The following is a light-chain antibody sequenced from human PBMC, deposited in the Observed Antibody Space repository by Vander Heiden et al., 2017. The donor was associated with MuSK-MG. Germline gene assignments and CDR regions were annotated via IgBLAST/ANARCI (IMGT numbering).Light chain of an antibody. CDR3: QSYKNSFWA. V-gene: IGKV1-5*03. J-gene: IGKJ1*01. CDR1: QSIHKW. CDR2: KAS. Sequence: DIQMTQSPPTLSAFVGDRVTITCRASQSIHKWLAWYQQKPGEAPKLLINKASTLEGGVPSRFSGSGSGTDFTLTITSLQPDDFATYYCQSYKNSFWAFGQGTKVXVK.